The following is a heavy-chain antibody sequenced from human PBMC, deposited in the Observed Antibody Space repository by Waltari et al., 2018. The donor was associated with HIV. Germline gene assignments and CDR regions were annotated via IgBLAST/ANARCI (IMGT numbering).Heavy chain of an antibody. Sequence: QAQLVQSGAEERTPGASVKASCTASGYNFASFDINWVRRATGQGLAGMGWMSVRTGKAGYGQRFKGRLTLTRDTSIDTAYMEMNSLTPQDTAVYYCVTSRPGAVFGDLWGQGTPVTVSS. V-gene: IGHV1-8*01. D-gene: IGHD3-3*01. CDR2: MSVRTGKA. J-gene: IGHJ5*02. CDR3: VTSRPGAVFGDL. CDR1: GYNFASFD.